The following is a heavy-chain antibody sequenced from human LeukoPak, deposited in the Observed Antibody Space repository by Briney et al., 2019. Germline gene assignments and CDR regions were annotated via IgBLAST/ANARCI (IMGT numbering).Heavy chain of an antibody. CDR2: IYHSGST. V-gene: IGHV4-30-2*01. Sequence: SETLSLTCTVSGGSISSSSYYWGWIRQPPGKGLEWIGYIYHSGSTYYNPSLKSRVTISVDRSKNQFSLKLSSVTAADTAVYYCARVADEAIFGVGYPTFGWFDPWGQGTLVTVSS. CDR1: GGSISSSSYY. D-gene: IGHD3-3*01. CDR3: ARVADEAIFGVGYPTFGWFDP. J-gene: IGHJ5*02.